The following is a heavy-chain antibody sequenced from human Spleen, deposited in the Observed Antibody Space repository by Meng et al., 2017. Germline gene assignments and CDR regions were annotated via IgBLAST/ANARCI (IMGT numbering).Heavy chain of an antibody. CDR1: GDSVSSNSAA. J-gene: IGHJ6*02. V-gene: IGHV6-1*01. CDR2: TYYRSKWYN. Sequence: SQTPSLTGAISGDSVSSNSAAWNWIRQSPSRGLEWLGRTYYRSKWYNDYAVSVKSRITINPDTSKNQFSLQLNSVTPEDTAVYYCAREGSLAAAGPYYGMDVWGQGTTVTVSS. CDR3: AREGSLAAAGPYYGMDV. D-gene: IGHD6-13*01.